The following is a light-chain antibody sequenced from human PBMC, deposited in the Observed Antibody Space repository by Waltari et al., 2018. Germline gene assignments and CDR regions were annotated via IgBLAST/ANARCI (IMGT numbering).Light chain of an antibody. V-gene: IGKV1-39*01. CDR1: QSISWL. J-gene: IGKJ4*01. CDR3: QQSMTSPKFT. Sequence: CQACQSISWLLNGLQDKPGEAPKLRIDATSTLRIGAPSRFSGSGSETEFTLTISNLQPEDCAIYYCQQSMTSPKFTFGGGTKVQLK. CDR2: ATS.